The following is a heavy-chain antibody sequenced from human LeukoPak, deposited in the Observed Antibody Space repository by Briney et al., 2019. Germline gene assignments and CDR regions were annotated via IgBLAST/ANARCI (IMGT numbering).Heavy chain of an antibody. V-gene: IGHV3-23*01. Sequence: GGSLRLSCAASGLTFGSYWMSWVRQAPGKGLEWVSAISGSGGSTYYADSVKGRFTISRDNSKNTLYLQMNSLRAEDTAVYYCAKDPRVPPGHWGQGTLVTVSS. J-gene: IGHJ4*02. CDR3: AKDPRVPPGH. CDR2: ISGSGGST. CDR1: GLTFGSYW. D-gene: IGHD1-1*01.